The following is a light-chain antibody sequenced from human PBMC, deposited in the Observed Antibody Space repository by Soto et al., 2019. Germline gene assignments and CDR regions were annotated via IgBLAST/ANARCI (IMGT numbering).Light chain of an antibody. CDR3: QAWDRTTAGV. J-gene: IGLJ1*01. CDR2: QDN. Sequence: SYELTQPPSVSVSPGQTASITCSGDKLGDKYACWYQHKPGQSPVLVIYQDNKRPSGIPERFSGSNSGNTATLTISGTQAMDEADYYCQAWDRTTAGVFGTGTKLTVL. CDR1: KLGDKY. V-gene: IGLV3-1*01.